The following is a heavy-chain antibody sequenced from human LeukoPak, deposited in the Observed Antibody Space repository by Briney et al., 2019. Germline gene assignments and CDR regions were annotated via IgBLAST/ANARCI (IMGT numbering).Heavy chain of an antibody. CDR3: ARSKGAPVPVYDY. CDR2: IWSDGSNK. Sequence: PGRSLRLSCAASGFTFSSYGMHWVRQAPGKGLEWVAAIWSDGSNKYYADSVKGRFTMSRDNSKNTLYLQMNSLRAEDTAVYYCARSKGAPVPVYDYWGQGTLVIVSS. V-gene: IGHV3-33*01. CDR1: GFTFSSYG. D-gene: IGHD6-6*01. J-gene: IGHJ4*01.